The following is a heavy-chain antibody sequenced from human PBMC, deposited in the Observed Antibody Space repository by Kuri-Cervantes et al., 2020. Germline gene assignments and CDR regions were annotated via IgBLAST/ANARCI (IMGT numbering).Heavy chain of an antibody. Sequence: SETLSLTCTVSGGSVSSGSYYWGWIRQPPGKGLEWIGSIYYSGSTYYNPSLKSRVTISVDTSKNQFSLKLSSVTAADTAVYYCARSRGRWLQLGAFDIWGQGTMVTVSS. CDR1: GGSVSSGSYY. CDR3: ARSRGRWLQLGAFDI. V-gene: IGHV4-39*01. CDR2: IYYSGST. J-gene: IGHJ3*02. D-gene: IGHD5-24*01.